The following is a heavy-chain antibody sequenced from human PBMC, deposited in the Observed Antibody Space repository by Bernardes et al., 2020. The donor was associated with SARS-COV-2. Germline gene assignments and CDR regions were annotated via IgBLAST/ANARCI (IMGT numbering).Heavy chain of an antibody. Sequence: SETLSLTCTVSGGSISSYYWSWIRQPPGKGLEWIGYIYYSGSTNYNPSLKSRVTISVDTSKNQFSLKLSSVTAADTAVYYCAGIPPITIFGVVSGMDVWSQGTTVTVSS. J-gene: IGHJ6*02. CDR2: IYYSGST. V-gene: IGHV4-59*01. CDR3: AGIPPITIFGVVSGMDV. CDR1: GGSISSYY. D-gene: IGHD3-3*01.